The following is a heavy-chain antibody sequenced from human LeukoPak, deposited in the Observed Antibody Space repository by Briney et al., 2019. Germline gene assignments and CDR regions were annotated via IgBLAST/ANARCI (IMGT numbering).Heavy chain of an antibody. Sequence: SETLSLTCAVYGGSFSGYYWSWIRQPPGKGLEWIGYIYYSGSTNYNPSLKSRVTISVDTSKNQFSLKLSSVTAADTAVYYCASAAGRNAFDIWGQGTMVTVSS. V-gene: IGHV4-59*01. CDR3: ASAAGRNAFDI. D-gene: IGHD1-14*01. CDR1: GGSFSGYY. J-gene: IGHJ3*02. CDR2: IYYSGST.